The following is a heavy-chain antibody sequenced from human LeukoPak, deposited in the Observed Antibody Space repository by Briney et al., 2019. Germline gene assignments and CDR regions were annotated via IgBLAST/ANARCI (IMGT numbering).Heavy chain of an antibody. Sequence: ASVKVSCKASGYTFTGYYMHWVRQAPGQGLEWMGWINPNSGGTNYAQKFQGRVTMTRDTSISTAYMELSRLRSDDTVVYYCARDLLWFGELFNYYYYGMDVWGQGTTVTVSS. CDR3: ARDLLWFGELFNYYYYGMDV. V-gene: IGHV1-2*02. CDR1: GYTFTGYY. D-gene: IGHD3-10*01. CDR2: INPNSGGT. J-gene: IGHJ6*02.